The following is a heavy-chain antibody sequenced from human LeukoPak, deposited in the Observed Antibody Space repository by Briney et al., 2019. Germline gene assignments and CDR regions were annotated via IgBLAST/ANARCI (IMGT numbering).Heavy chain of an antibody. V-gene: IGHV3-74*01. CDR1: GFTFSTYW. J-gene: IGHJ1*01. D-gene: IGHD1-26*01. CDR2: INTDGSTT. CDR3: ARGYRYFQH. Sequence: HPGGSLRLSCAVSGFTFSTYWMHWVRQAPGKGLVWVSRINTDGSTTYYADSVKGRFTISRDNSKNTLYLQMNSLRAEDTAVYYCARGYRYFQHWGQGTLVTVSS.